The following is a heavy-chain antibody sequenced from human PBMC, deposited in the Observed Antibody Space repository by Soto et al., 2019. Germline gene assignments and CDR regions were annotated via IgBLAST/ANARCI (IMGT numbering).Heavy chain of an antibody. CDR1: GGSIISGDYY. D-gene: IGHD2-21*02. CDR2: IYYSGDT. CDR3: FRGGALLFGGNSDYYSTMDV. Sequence: SETLSLTCTVSGGSIISGDYYWSWIRQPPGKGLEWIGYIYYSGDTSYKQSLKSRVNISIDTSKKQFTLKLSTVTAADTTFYYFFRGGALLFGGNSDYYSTMDVWGQGTTVTVSS. V-gene: IGHV4-30-4*08. J-gene: IGHJ6*02.